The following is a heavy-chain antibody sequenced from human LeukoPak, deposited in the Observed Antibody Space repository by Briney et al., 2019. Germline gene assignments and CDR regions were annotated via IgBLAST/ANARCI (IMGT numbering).Heavy chain of an antibody. J-gene: IGHJ4*02. CDR1: GYTFTSYG. Sequence: ASVKVSCKASGYTFTSYGISWVRQAPGQGLEGMGWISAYNGNTNYAQKFQGRVTMTRNTSISTAYMELSSLRSEDTAVYYCATNVAAAGFLDYWGQGTLVTVSS. CDR2: ISAYNGNT. V-gene: IGHV1-18*01. CDR3: ATNVAAAGFLDY. D-gene: IGHD6-13*01.